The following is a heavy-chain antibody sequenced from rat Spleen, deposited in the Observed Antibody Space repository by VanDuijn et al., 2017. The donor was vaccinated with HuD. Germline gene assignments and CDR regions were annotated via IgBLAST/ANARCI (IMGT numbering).Heavy chain of an antibody. V-gene: IGHV5-7*01. CDR1: GFTYSHYV. Sequence: EVQLVESGGGLVQPGRSMKLSCAASGFTYSHYVMAWVRQAPTKVLEWVATISYDGSSTYYRDSVKGRFTISRDNAKSTLYLQMDILRSEDTATYYCARHNSGYGYFDYWGQGVIVTVSS. D-gene: IGHD4-3*01. CDR3: ARHNSGYGYFDY. CDR2: ISYDGSST. J-gene: IGHJ2*01.